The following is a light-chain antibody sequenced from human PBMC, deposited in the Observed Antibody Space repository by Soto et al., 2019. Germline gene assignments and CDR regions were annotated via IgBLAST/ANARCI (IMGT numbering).Light chain of an antibody. J-gene: IGKJ1*01. CDR3: QQLNSYPRT. Sequence: DIQLTQSPSFLSASVGDRVTITCRASQGISSYLAWYQQKPGKAPKLLIYAASTLQSGVRSRFSGIASGTEFSLTISRLQPVDFATYYCQQLNSYPRTFGQGTKVEIK. CDR2: AAS. CDR1: QGISSY. V-gene: IGKV1-9*01.